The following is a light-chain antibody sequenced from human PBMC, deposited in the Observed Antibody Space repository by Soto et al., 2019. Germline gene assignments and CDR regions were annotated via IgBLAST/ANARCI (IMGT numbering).Light chain of an antibody. J-gene: IGKJ4*01. CDR2: AAS. V-gene: IGKV1-9*01. CDR3: QQLNSYPLT. Sequence: DLQLTQSPSFLSASVGDRVTITCRASQGISSYLAWYQHKPGKAPKLLIYAASTLQSGVPSRFSGSGSGTEFTLTISSLQPEDFATYYCQQLNSYPLTFGGGTKVEIK. CDR1: QGISSY.